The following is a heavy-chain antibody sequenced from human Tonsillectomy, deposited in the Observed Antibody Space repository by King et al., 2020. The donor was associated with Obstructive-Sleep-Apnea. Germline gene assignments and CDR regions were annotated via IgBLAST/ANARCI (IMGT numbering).Heavy chain of an antibody. J-gene: IGHJ3*02. D-gene: IGHD3-10*01. CDR3: GNGMGFGDLLGTFDI. CDR2: ISWNSGII. V-gene: IGHV3-9*01. CDR1: GFTFDDYA. Sequence: VQLVESGGDLVQPGRSLRLSCAASGFTFDDYAMHWVRQAPGKGLEWVSGISWNSGIIGYADSGKGRFTISRDNAKNSLYLQMNSLRAEDTALYYCGNGMGFGDLLGTFDIWGQGTMVTVSS.